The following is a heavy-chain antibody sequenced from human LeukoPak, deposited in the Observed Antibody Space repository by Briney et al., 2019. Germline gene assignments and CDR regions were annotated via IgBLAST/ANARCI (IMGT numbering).Heavy chain of an antibody. D-gene: IGHD2-2*01. Sequence: ASVKVSCKASVYTFTSYGISWVRQAPGQGLEWRGWISAYNGNTNYAQKLQGRVTMTTDTSTSTAYMEQRSLRSDDTAVYYCASVWGYCSSTSCYLRSFDYWGQGTLVTVSS. V-gene: IGHV1-18*01. CDR2: ISAYNGNT. J-gene: IGHJ4*02. CDR3: ASVWGYCSSTSCYLRSFDY. CDR1: VYTFTSYG.